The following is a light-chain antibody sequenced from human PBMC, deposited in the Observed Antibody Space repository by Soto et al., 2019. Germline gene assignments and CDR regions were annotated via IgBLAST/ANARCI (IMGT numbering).Light chain of an antibody. V-gene: IGLV2-14*01. CDR3: SSYTSSSNLYV. CDR1: SSDVGAYNY. J-gene: IGLJ1*01. CDR2: EVN. Sequence: QSALIQPASVSGSPGQSITISCTGSSSDVGAYNYVSWYQQHPGKAPKVLIYEVNNRPSGVSTRFSGSKSGNTASLTISGLQAEDEAEYYCSSYTSSSNLYVFGTGTKLTVL.